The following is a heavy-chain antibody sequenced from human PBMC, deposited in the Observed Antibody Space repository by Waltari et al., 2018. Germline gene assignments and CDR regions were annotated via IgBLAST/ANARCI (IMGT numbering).Heavy chain of an antibody. D-gene: IGHD5-12*01. CDR3: ARLGVVATIPFDY. CDR2: INHSGST. J-gene: IGHJ4*02. Sequence: QVQLQQWGAGLLKPSETLSLTCAVYGGSFSGYYWSWIRQPPGKGLEWIGEINHSGSTNYNPSLKSRVTISVDTSKNQFSLKLSSVTAADTAVDYWARLGVVATIPFDYWGQGTLVTVSS. CDR1: GGSFSGYY. V-gene: IGHV4-34*01.